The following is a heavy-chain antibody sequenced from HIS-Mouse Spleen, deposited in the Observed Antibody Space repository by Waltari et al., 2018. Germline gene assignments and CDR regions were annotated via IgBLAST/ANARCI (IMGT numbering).Heavy chain of an antibody. CDR3: AREIPYSSSWYDWYFDL. V-gene: IGHV4-39*07. J-gene: IGHJ2*01. CDR1: GGSISSSSYY. CDR2: IYYSGST. Sequence: QLQLQESGPGLVKPSETLSLTCTVSGGSISSSSYYWGWIRQPPGKGLEWIGSIYYSGSTYSSPSRKSRVTISVDTSKNQFYLKLSDVTAADTAVYYCAREIPYSSSWYDWYFDLWGRGTLVTVSS. D-gene: IGHD6-13*01.